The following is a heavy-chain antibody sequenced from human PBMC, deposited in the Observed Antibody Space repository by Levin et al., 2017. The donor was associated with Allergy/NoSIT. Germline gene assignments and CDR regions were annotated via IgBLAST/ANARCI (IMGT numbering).Heavy chain of an antibody. D-gene: IGHD6-13*01. CDR2: ISSSSSYI. J-gene: IGHJ4*02. Sequence: PGESLKISCAASGFTFSSYSMNWVRQAPGKGLEWVSSISSSSSYIYYADSVKGRFTISRDNAKNSLYLQMNSLRAEDTAVYYCARPQPRSIAAAADYWGQGTLVTVSS. CDR3: ARPQPRSIAAAADY. CDR1: GFTFSSYS. V-gene: IGHV3-21*01.